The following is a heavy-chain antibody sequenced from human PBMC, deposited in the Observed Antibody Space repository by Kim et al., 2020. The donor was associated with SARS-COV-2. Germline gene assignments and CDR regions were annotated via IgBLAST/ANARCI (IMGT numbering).Heavy chain of an antibody. Sequence: APKVQGRVTITADESTSTAYMELSSLRSEDTAVYYCARLIYSSSWYYFDYWGQGTLVTVSS. D-gene: IGHD6-13*01. CDR3: ARLIYSSSWYYFDY. J-gene: IGHJ4*02. V-gene: IGHV1-69*01.